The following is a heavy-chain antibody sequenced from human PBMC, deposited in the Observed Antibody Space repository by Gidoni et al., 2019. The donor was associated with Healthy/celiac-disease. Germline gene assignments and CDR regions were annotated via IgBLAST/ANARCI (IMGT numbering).Heavy chain of an antibody. V-gene: IGHV3-53*01. D-gene: IGHD3-16*01. J-gene: IGHJ4*02. CDR3: ASSPGGGY. CDR1: GFTVSSNY. CDR2: IYSGGST. Sequence: VQLVESGGGLLPPGGSLSLSCAASGFTVSSNYMSWVRQAPGKGLEWVSVIYSGGSTYYADSVKGRFTISRDNSKNTLYLQMNSLRAEDTAVYYCASSPGGGYWGQGTLVTVSS.